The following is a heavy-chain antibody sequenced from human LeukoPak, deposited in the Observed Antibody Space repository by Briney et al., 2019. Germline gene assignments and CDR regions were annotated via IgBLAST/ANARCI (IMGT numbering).Heavy chain of an antibody. Sequence: ASVKVSCKASVYTLTSYGISCVRQARGQGLEWMGWISSYNGNKNYAQKLRDRVTITTDTYTSTAYMELRSLRSDNTAVYYCARRSPGYCSGTRCYGLDYWGQGTLVTVSS. D-gene: IGHD2-2*01. CDR1: VYTLTSYG. J-gene: IGHJ4*02. CDR2: ISSYNGNK. CDR3: ARRSPGYCSGTRCYGLDY. V-gene: IGHV1-18*04.